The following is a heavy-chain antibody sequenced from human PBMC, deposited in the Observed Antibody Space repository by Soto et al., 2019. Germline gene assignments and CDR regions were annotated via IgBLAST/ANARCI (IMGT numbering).Heavy chain of an antibody. CDR2: INSDGSIT. Sequence: GGSLRLSCAASGFTFSSNWMHWVRQAPGKGLLWVSRINSDGSITSYADSVKGQFTISRDNAKNTLYLQMNSLRADDTAVYYCARGSSSWYVSFDYWGQGILVTVYS. CDR1: GFTFSSNW. V-gene: IGHV3-74*01. D-gene: IGHD6-13*01. J-gene: IGHJ4*02. CDR3: ARGSSSWYVSFDY.